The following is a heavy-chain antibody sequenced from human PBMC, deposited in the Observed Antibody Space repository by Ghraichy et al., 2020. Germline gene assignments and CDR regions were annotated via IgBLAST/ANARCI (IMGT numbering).Heavy chain of an antibody. J-gene: IGHJ6*02. D-gene: IGHD2-15*01. Sequence: GGSLRLSCAASGFTFSSYSMNWVRQAPGKGLEWVSSISSSSSYIYYADSVKGRFTISRDNAKNSLYLQMNSLRAEDTAVYYCARDPTGYCSGGSCYSGYYYGMDVWGQGTTVTVSS. CDR1: GFTFSSYS. V-gene: IGHV3-21*01. CDR2: ISSSSSYI. CDR3: ARDPTGYCSGGSCYSGYYYGMDV.